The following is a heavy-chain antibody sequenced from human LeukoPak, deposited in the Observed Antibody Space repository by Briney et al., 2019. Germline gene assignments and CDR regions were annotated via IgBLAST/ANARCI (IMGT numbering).Heavy chain of an antibody. J-gene: IGHJ4*02. CDR3: ARYGAPYYFDY. D-gene: IGHD1-26*01. CDR1: GGTFSSYA. Sequence: SMKVSCKASGGTFSSYAISWVRQAPGQGLEWMGRIIPILGIANYAQKFQGRVTITADKSTSTAYMELSSLRSEDTAVYYCARYGAPYYFDYWGQGTLVTVSS. CDR2: IIPILGIA. V-gene: IGHV1-69*04.